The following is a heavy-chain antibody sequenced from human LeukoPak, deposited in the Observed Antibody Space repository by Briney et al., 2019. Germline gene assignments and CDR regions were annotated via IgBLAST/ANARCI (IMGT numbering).Heavy chain of an antibody. J-gene: IGHJ4*02. Sequence: TLSLTCTVSGGSISSYYWSWIRQPPGKGLEWIGYIYYSGSTNYNPSLKSRVTISVDTSKNQFSLKLSSVTAADTAVYYCARVSGVYSSRYDYWGQGTLVTVSS. V-gene: IGHV4-59*12. CDR2: IYYSGST. CDR1: GGSISSYY. D-gene: IGHD6-25*01. CDR3: ARVSGVYSSRYDY.